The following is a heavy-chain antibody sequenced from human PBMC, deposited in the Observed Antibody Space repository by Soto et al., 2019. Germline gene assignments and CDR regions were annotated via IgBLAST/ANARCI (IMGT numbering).Heavy chain of an antibody. J-gene: IGHJ6*02. D-gene: IGHD3-16*01. CDR2: SSPYSGNT. Sequence: QVQLVQSGDEVRKPGSSVKVSCKAPGNIFATFGIAWVRKAPGKGLEWMGWSSPYSGNTHYASKVQGRLTMTTDTSTSTAYMDLGSLTSDDTAVYYCAMVDNYVTPTPQDVWGQGTTVTVSS. CDR1: GNIFATFG. V-gene: IGHV1-18*01. CDR3: AMVDNYVTPTPQDV.